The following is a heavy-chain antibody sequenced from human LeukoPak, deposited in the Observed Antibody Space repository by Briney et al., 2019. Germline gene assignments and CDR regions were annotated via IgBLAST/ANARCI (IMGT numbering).Heavy chain of an antibody. J-gene: IGHJ4*02. Sequence: SETLSLTCAVYGGSFSGYYWSWIRQPPGKGLEWIGEINHSGSTNYNPSLKSRVTISVDTSKNQFSLKLSSVTAADTAVYYCAWRATTGLFDYWGQGTLVTVSS. CDR2: INHSGST. CDR3: AWRATTGLFDY. V-gene: IGHV4-34*01. D-gene: IGHD1-26*01. CDR1: GGSFSGYY.